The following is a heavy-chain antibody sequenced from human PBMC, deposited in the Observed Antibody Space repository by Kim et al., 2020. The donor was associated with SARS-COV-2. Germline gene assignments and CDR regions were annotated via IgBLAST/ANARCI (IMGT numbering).Heavy chain of an antibody. Sequence: GGSLRLSCAASGFTFSDHYMDWVRQAPGKGLEWVGRTRNKANSYTTEYAASVKGRFTISRDDSKNSLYLQMNSLKTEDTAVYYCARAQATQDGYNYAFDYWGQGTLVTVSS. V-gene: IGHV3-72*01. CDR3: ARAQATQDGYNYAFDY. CDR2: TRNKANSYTT. D-gene: IGHD5-12*01. J-gene: IGHJ4*02. CDR1: GFTFSDHY.